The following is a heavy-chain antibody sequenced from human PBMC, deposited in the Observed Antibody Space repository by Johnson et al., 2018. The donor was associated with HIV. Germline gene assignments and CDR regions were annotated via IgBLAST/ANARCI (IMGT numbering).Heavy chain of an antibody. CDR1: GFTFSSYA. CDR3: AREPSIAAAWGDVAFDI. D-gene: IGHD6-13*01. V-gene: IGHV3-30*04. Sequence: QVQLVESGGGVVQPGRSLRLSCAASGFTFSSYAMHWVRQAPGKGLEWVAVISYDGSYQYYADSAKGRFTISRDNSKNTLYLQMNSLRAGDTAVYYCAREPSIAAAWGDVAFDIWGRGTMLTVSS. J-gene: IGHJ3*02. CDR2: ISYDGSYQ.